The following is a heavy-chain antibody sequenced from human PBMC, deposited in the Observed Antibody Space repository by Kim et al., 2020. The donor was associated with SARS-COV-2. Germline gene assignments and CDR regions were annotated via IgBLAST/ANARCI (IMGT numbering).Heavy chain of an antibody. D-gene: IGHD2-2*01. CDR2: IKQDGSEK. V-gene: IGHV3-7*01. CDR3: ARDRERVVVVPAAINGAYYYYAMDV. CDR1: GFIFSSYW. Sequence: GGSLRLSCAASGFIFSSYWMSWVRQAPGKGLEWVANIKQDGSEKYYVDSVKGRFTISRDNAKNSLSLQMNSLRAEDTAVYYCARDRERVVVVPAAINGAYYYYAMDVWGQGTTVTVSS. J-gene: IGHJ6*02.